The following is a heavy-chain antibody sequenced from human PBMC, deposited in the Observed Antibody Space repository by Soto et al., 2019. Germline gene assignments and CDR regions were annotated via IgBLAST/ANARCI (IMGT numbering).Heavy chain of an antibody. CDR2: MNPNSGNT. CDR3: ARQSMPITIFGVVIHNWFDP. J-gene: IGHJ5*02. V-gene: IGHV1-8*01. CDR1: GYTFTSYD. Sequence: GASVKVSCKASGYTFTSYDINWVRQATGQGLEWMGWMNPNSGNTGYAQKFQGRVTMTRNTSISTAYMELSSLRSEDTAVYYCARQSMPITIFGVVIHNWFDPWGQGTLVTVSS. D-gene: IGHD3-3*01.